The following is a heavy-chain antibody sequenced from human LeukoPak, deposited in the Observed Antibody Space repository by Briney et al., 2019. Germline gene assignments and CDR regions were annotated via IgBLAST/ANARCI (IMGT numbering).Heavy chain of an antibody. CDR2: IYGSGTTT. CDR3: AKRLTASSTCTSLDP. J-gene: IGHJ5*02. V-gene: IGHV3-23*01. D-gene: IGHD2/OR15-2a*01. Sequence: PGGSLRLSCAASGLTFSSYALNWVRQAPGKGLEWVSVIYGSGTTTYYADSVRGRFTISRDSSKSTMYLQMNSLRVEDTAVYYCAKRLTASSTCTSLDPWGQGTLVTVSS. CDR1: GLTFSSYA.